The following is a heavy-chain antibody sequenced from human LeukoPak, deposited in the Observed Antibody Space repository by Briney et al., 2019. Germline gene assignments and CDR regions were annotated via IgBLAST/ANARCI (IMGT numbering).Heavy chain of an antibody. CDR2: ISDRGSRT. D-gene: IGHD3-10*01. V-gene: IGHV3-23*01. Sequence: AGGSLRLSCAVSGITLSNYGMSWVRQAPGKGLEWVAVISDRGSRTNYADSVKGRFTISTDHPKNTLYLQMNSLRAEDTAVYYCARSRKVVRGVISNYYFDYWGQGTLVTVSS. CDR1: GITLSNYG. J-gene: IGHJ4*02. CDR3: ARSRKVVRGVISNYYFDY.